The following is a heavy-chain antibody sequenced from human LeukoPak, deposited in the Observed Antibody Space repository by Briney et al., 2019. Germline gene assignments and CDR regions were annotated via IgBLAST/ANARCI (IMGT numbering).Heavy chain of an antibody. Sequence: ASVTVSCKASGYTFTSYGISWVRQAPGQGLEWMGWISAYNGNTNYAQKLQGRVTMTTDTSTSTAYMELRSLRSDDTAVYYCARDALPYCSSTSCRDDAFDIWGQGTMVTVSS. CDR3: ARDALPYCSSTSCRDDAFDI. V-gene: IGHV1-18*04. CDR2: ISAYNGNT. CDR1: GYTFTSYG. D-gene: IGHD2-2*01. J-gene: IGHJ3*02.